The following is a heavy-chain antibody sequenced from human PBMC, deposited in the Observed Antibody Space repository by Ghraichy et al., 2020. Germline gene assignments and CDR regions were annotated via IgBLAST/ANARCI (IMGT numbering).Heavy chain of an antibody. Sequence: GGSLRLSCAASGFTFSGYWMSWVRQAPGKGLEWVANIKKDGSEKYYVDSVKGRFTISRDNAKNSLYLQMNSLRAEDMAVYYCARDLGSGWYFDYWGQGTLVTVSS. J-gene: IGHJ4*02. CDR2: IKKDGSEK. CDR3: ARDLGSGWYFDY. V-gene: IGHV3-7*01. D-gene: IGHD6-19*01. CDR1: GFTFSGYW.